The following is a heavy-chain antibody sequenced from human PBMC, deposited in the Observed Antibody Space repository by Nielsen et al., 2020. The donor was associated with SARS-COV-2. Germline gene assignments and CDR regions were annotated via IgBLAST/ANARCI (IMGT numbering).Heavy chain of an antibody. CDR3: ARAEGSGIDY. J-gene: IGHJ4*02. Sequence: GGSLRLSCAASGFTFDDYAMHWVRQAPGKGLEWVSGISWNSGSIGYADSVKGRFTISRDNAKNSLYLQMNGLTDEDTAVYYCARAEGSGIDYWGQGVLVTVSS. CDR2: ISWNSGSI. CDR1: GFTFDDYA. V-gene: IGHV3-9*01. D-gene: IGHD3-10*01.